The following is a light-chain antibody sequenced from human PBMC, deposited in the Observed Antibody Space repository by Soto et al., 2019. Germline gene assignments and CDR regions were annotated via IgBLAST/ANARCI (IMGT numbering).Light chain of an antibody. CDR1: QTISTF. J-gene: IGKJ4*01. CDR3: QESYSVPPT. V-gene: IGKV1-39*01. CDR2: AAS. Sequence: DIQMTQSPSSLSASVGDRVTITCRASQTISTFLNWYQQKPGRAPKLLLYAASSLQSGIPSRFSGSGSGTDFTLTIRSVQAEDFATYYCQESYSVPPTFGGGTTVEIK.